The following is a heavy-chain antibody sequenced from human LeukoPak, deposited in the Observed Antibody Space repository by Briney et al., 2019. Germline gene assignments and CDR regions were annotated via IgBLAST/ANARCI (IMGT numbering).Heavy chain of an antibody. CDR2: IYNSGST. D-gene: IGHD6-19*01. V-gene: IGHV4-4*07. Sequence: PSETLSLTCTVSGGSISSYYWSWIRQPAGKGLEWIGRIYNSGSTTYNPSLKSRVTMSVDTSKNQFSLKLSSVTATDTAVYYCARAPPLAVAGTYSHWGQGTLVTVSS. CDR1: GGSISSYY. J-gene: IGHJ4*02. CDR3: ARAPPLAVAGTYSH.